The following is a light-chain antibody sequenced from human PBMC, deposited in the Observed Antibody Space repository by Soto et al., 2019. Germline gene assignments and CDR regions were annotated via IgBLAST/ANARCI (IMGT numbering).Light chain of an antibody. CDR1: DTISSSY. CDR3: QQYVTSSPRT. J-gene: IGKJ1*01. Sequence: EIVWTQSRGTLSLSPGERATLSCRASDTISSSYLAWYQQKPGQAPRLLMYGISRRATGIPDRFSGSGSGTDFTLTITRLEPEDFAVYYCQQYVTSSPRTFGQGTKVDIK. CDR2: GIS. V-gene: IGKV3-20*01.